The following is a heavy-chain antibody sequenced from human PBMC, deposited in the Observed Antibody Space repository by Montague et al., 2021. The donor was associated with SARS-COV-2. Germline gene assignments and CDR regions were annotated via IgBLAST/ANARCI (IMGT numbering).Heavy chain of an antibody. J-gene: IGHJ3*02. CDR1: GGSISSSSYY. Sequence: SETLSLTCTVSGGSISSSSYYWGWIRQPPGKGLEWIGSIYYSGSTYYNPSLKSRVTISVDTSKNQFSLKLSSVTAADTAVYYCATYDSNGYYGPGETMDDAFDIWGQGTMVTVSS. V-gene: IGHV4-39*01. D-gene: IGHD3-22*01. CDR2: IYYSGST. CDR3: ATYDSNGYYGPGETMDDAFDI.